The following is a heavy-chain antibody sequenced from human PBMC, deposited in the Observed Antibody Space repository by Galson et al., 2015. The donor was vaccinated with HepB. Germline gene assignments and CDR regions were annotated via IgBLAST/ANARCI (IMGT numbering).Heavy chain of an antibody. Sequence: SLRLSCAVSGFTFTSYWMSWVRQAPGEGPEWVASIKQDGSAKFYVDSVKGRFTISRDNAEKLLYLQMNSLRREDTAVYYCAKHEGWNGLTPDRFDPWGQGTLVTVSS. J-gene: IGHJ5*02. CDR1: GFTFTSYW. D-gene: IGHD1-1*01. CDR3: AKHEGWNGLTPDRFDP. V-gene: IGHV3-7*01. CDR2: IKQDGSAK.